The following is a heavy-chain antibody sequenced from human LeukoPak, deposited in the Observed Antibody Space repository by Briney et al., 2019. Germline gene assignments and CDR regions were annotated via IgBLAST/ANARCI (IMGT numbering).Heavy chain of an antibody. J-gene: IGHJ4*02. CDR3: ARDMRYFDWLSYFDY. CDR2: ISSSGSTI. D-gene: IGHD3-9*01. Sequence: PGGSLRLSCAASGFTFSDYYMSWIRQAPGKGLEWVSYISSSGSTIYYADSVKGRFTISRDNAKNSLYLQMNSLRAEDTAVYYCARDMRYFDWLSYFDYWAQGTLVTVSS. CDR1: GFTFSDYY. V-gene: IGHV3-11*01.